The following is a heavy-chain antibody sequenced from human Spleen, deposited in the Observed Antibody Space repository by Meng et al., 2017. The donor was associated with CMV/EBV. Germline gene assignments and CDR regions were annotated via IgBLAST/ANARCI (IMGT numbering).Heavy chain of an antibody. CDR1: GFTFSSYA. V-gene: IGHV3-30-3*01. Sequence: QVYLEESGXGVVQPXRPLGLSCAASGFTFSSYAMHWVRQAPGKGLEWVAVISYDGSNKYYADSVKGRFTISRDNSKNTLYLQMNSLRAEDTAVYYCARGWELLDDWGQGPLVTVSS. J-gene: IGHJ4*02. CDR2: ISYDGSNK. CDR3: ARGWELLDD. D-gene: IGHD1-26*01.